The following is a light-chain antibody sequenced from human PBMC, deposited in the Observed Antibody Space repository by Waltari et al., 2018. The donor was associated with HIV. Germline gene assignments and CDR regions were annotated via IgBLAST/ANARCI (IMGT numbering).Light chain of an antibody. CDR3: QQYSTSPYT. J-gene: IGKJ2*01. CDR1: QSVSNTY. V-gene: IGKV3-20*01. CDR2: GAS. Sequence: VLTQSPGTLSLSPGERATLSCRPSQSVSNTYLAWYQQRPGQAPRLLIYGASSRAIGIPDRFSGTGSGTEFTLTISRLEPEDVAVYYCQQYSTSPYTFGQGTKLEIK.